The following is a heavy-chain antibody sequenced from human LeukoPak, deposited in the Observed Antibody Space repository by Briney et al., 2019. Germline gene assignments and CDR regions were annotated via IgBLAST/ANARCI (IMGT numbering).Heavy chain of an antibody. Sequence: ASVKVSCKASGGTFSSYAISWVRQAPGQGLEWMGIINPSGGSTSYAQKFQGRVTMTRDTSTSTVYMELSSLRSEDTAVYYCARSTVTRVFDYWGQGTLVTVSS. CDR3: ARSTVTRVFDY. CDR1: GGTFSSYA. CDR2: INPSGGST. V-gene: IGHV1-46*01. J-gene: IGHJ4*02. D-gene: IGHD4-17*01.